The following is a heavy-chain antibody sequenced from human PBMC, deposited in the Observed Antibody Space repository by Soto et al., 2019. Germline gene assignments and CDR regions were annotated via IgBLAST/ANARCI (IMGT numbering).Heavy chain of an antibody. Sequence: SCAASLFTFNIYGMHWVRQAPDKGLEWVALISYDGSNQYYADSVKGRFTISRDNSKNTLFLQMNSLRADDTAVYYCAKDQASGQGSFDSWGQGTLVTVSS. CDR1: LFTFNIYG. CDR3: AKDQASGQGSFDS. J-gene: IGHJ4*02. V-gene: IGHV3-30*18. CDR2: ISYDGSNQ.